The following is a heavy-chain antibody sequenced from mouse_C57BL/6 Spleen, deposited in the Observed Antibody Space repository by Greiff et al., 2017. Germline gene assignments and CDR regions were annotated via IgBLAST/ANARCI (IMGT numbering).Heavy chain of an antibody. J-gene: IGHJ4*01. CDR2: ISSGGSYT. CDR1: GFTFSSYG. V-gene: IGHV5-6*02. CDR3: ARPSYEYDDAMDY. Sequence: EVMLVESGGDLVKPGGSLKLSCAASGFTFSSYGMSWVRQTPDKRLEWVATISSGGSYTYYPDSVKGRFTISRDNAKNTLYLQMSSLKSEDTAMYYCARPSYEYDDAMDYWGQGTSVTVSS. D-gene: IGHD2-4*01.